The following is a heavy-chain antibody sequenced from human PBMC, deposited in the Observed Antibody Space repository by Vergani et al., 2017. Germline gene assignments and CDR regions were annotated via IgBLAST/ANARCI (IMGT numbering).Heavy chain of an antibody. Sequence: EVQLLESGGGLVQPGGSLRLSCAASGFTFSSYVMSWVRQAPGKGLEWGSRISGSASNTYYADSVKGRFTISRDNSKNTLYLEMNSLRAEDTAVYYCARGYNSDWVWSWFDPWGQGTLVTVSS. CDR3: ARGYNSDWVWSWFDP. J-gene: IGHJ5*02. CDR2: ISGSASNT. V-gene: IGHV3-23*01. D-gene: IGHD6-19*01. CDR1: GFTFSSYV.